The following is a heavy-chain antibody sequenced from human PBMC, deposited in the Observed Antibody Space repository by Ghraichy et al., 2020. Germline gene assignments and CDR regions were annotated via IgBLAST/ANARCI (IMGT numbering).Heavy chain of an antibody. CDR3: AKGSVLHGYCSGGNCYFVVY. Sequence: ESLNISCAASGYTFSSYGMTWVRQAPGKGLEWVSAISGSGGNTYYADSVKGRFTISRDNSKNTLYLQMNSLRAKDTAVYYCAKGSVLHGYCSGGNCYFVVYWGQGTLVTVSS. D-gene: IGHD2-15*01. CDR1: GYTFSSYG. CDR2: ISGSGGNT. J-gene: IGHJ4*02. V-gene: IGHV3-23*01.